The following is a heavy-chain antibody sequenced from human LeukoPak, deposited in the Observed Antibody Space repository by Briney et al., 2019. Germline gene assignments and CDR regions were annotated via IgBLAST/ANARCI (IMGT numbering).Heavy chain of an antibody. CDR1: GGSISSYY. D-gene: IGHD4-17*01. V-gene: IGHV4-59*12. Sequence: SETLSLTCTVSGGSISSYYWSWIRQPPGKGLEWIGYIYYSGSTNYNPSLKSRVTISVDTSKNQFSLKLSSVTAADTAVYYCARETSYGGVYWGQGTLVTVSS. J-gene: IGHJ4*02. CDR2: IYYSGST. CDR3: ARETSYGGVY.